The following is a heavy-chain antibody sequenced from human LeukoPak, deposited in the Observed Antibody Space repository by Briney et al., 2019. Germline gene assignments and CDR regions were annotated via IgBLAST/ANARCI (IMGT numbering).Heavy chain of an antibody. D-gene: IGHD6-19*01. V-gene: IGHV3-30*18. J-gene: IGHJ4*02. Sequence: GGSLRLSCAASGFTFSSYGMHWVRQAPGKGLEWVAVISYDGSNKYYADSVKGRFTISRDNSKNTLYLQMNSLRAEDTAVYYCAKDLSIAVAGRGSCFDYWGQGTLVTVSS. CDR2: ISYDGSNK. CDR3: AKDLSIAVAGRGSCFDY. CDR1: GFTFSSYG.